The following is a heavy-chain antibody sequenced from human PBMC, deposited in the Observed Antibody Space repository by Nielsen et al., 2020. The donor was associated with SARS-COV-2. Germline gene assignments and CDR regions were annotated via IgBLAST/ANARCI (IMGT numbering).Heavy chain of an antibody. CDR3: ARGTGSRDFDF. V-gene: IGHV4-31*03. D-gene: IGHD2-8*02. Sequence: SETLSLTCTVSGGSISGGGYYWTWIRQYPGGGLEWTGHIIHYAGSTDYNPSLESRVSISADTSKNKVSLTLRSVTAADTAVYYCARGTGSRDFDFWGLGTLVTVSS. CDR2: IHYAGST. J-gene: IGHJ4*02. CDR1: GGSISGGGYY.